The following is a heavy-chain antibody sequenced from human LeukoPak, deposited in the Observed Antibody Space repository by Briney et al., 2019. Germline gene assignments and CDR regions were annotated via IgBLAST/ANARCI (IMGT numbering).Heavy chain of an antibody. CDR2: IYYSGST. Sequence: PSETLSLTCTVSGGSISSSSYYWGWIRQPPGKGLEWIGSIYYSGSTYYNPSLKSRVTISVDTSKNQFSLKLSSVTAADTAVYYCARHARRGGDLDYWGQGTLVTVSS. CDR3: ARHARRGGDLDY. V-gene: IGHV4-39*01. J-gene: IGHJ4*02. CDR1: GGSISSSSYY. D-gene: IGHD2-21*02.